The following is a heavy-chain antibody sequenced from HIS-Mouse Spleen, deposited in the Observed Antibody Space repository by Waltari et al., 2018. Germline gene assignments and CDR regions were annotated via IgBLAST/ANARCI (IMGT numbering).Heavy chain of an antibody. CDR3: AKASSGWLDY. CDR1: GFTFGSHG. V-gene: IGHV3-30*18. D-gene: IGHD6-19*01. Sequence: QVQLVESGGGVVQPGRSLRLSCAASGFTFGSHGMHWVRQAPGQGLEWVAVISYDGSNKYYADSVKGRFTISRDNSKNTLYLQMNSLRAEDTAVYYCAKASSGWLDYWGQGTLVTVSS. CDR2: ISYDGSNK. J-gene: IGHJ4*02.